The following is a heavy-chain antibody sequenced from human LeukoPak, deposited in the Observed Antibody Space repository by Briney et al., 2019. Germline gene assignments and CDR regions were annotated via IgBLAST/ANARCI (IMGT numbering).Heavy chain of an antibody. D-gene: IGHD2-15*01. CDR2: IYYSGST. Sequence: SETLSLTCTVSGGSISSYYWSWIRQPPGKGLEWIGYIYYSGSTNYNPSLKSRVTISVDTSKNQFSLKLSSVTAADTAVYYCARVYCSGGSCTMDVWGKGTTVTISS. CDR1: GGSISSYY. CDR3: ARVYCSGGSCTMDV. J-gene: IGHJ6*03. V-gene: IGHV4-59*01.